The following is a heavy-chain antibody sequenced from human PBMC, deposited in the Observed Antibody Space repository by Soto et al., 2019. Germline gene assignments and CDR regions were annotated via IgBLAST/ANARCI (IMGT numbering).Heavy chain of an antibody. Sequence: ASVKVSCKASGYTFTSYAMHWVRQAPGQRLEWMGWINAGNGNTKYSQKFQGRVTITRDTSASTAYMELSSLRSEDTAVYYCARDRAINGTFCNFDYRGQGTLVTVSS. V-gene: IGHV1-3*01. CDR2: INAGNGNT. D-gene: IGHD1-7*01. CDR3: ARDRAINGTFCNFDY. J-gene: IGHJ4*02. CDR1: GYTFTSYA.